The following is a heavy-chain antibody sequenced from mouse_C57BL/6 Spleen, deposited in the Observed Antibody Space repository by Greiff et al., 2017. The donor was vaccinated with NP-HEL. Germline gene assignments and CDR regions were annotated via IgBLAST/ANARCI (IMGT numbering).Heavy chain of an antibody. V-gene: IGHV5-6*01. CDR1: GFTFSSYG. J-gene: IGHJ2*01. Sequence: EVMLVESGGDLVKPGGSLKLSCAASGFTFSSYGMSWVRQTPDKRLEWVATISSGGSYTYYPDSVKGRFTISRDNAKNTLYLQMSSLKSEDTAMYYCARGGDYDPFDYWGQGTTLTVSS. CDR2: ISSGGSYT. D-gene: IGHD2-4*01. CDR3: ARGGDYDPFDY.